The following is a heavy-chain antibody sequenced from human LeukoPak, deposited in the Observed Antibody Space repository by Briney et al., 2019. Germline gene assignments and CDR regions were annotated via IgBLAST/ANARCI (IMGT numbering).Heavy chain of an antibody. V-gene: IGHV3-23*01. CDR3: ARQLGYCSDGSCYFDY. Sequence: PGGSLRLSCAASGFTFSNYAMSWVRQAPGRGLEWVSAISTSGGSTYYADSVKGRFTISRDNSKDTLHLQMNSLRAEDTAVYLCARQLGYCSDGSCYFDYWGQGTLVTVSS. D-gene: IGHD2-15*01. J-gene: IGHJ4*02. CDR2: ISTSGGST. CDR1: GFTFSNYA.